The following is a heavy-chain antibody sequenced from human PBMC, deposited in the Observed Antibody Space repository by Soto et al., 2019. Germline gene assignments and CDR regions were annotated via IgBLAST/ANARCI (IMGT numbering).Heavy chain of an antibody. CDR1: GFTFSNAW. CDR3: TTGDSSSWYSLWYYYYYGMDV. D-gene: IGHD6-13*01. J-gene: IGHJ6*02. V-gene: IGHV3-15*07. CDR2: IKSKTDGGTT. Sequence: GGSLRLSCAASGFTFSNAWMNWVRQAPGKGLEWVGRIKSKTDGGTTDYAAPVKGRFTISRDDSKNTLYLQMNSLKTEDTAVYYCTTGDSSSWYSLWYYYYYGMDVWGQGTTVTVSS.